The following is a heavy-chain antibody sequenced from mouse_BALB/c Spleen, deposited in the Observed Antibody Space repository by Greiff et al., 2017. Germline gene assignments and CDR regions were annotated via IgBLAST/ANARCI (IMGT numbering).Heavy chain of an antibody. CDR3: ARGGDYDYDVWFAY. J-gene: IGHJ3*01. CDR2: ISSGGST. D-gene: IGHD2-4*01. CDR1: GFTFSSYA. Sequence: VQLKESGGGLVKPGGSLTLSCAASGFTFSSYAMSWVRQTPGKKLVWVASISSGGSTYYPDSVKGRFTISRDNARNILYLQMSSLRSEDTAMYYCARGGDYDYDVWFAYWGQGTLVTVSA. V-gene: IGHV5-6-5*01.